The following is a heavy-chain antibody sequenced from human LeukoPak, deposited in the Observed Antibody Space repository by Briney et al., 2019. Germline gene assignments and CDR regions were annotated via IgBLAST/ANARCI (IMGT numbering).Heavy chain of an antibody. V-gene: IGHV3-9*03. CDR1: GFTFDDYA. CDR2: ISWNSGSI. J-gene: IGHJ4*02. D-gene: IGHD6-13*01. CDR3: AKDIIAAAGFTSAGFDY. Sequence: QPGGSLRLSCAASGFTFDDYAMHWVRHAPGKGLEWVSGISWNSGSIGYADCVKGRFTISRDNAKNSLYLQMNSLRAEDMALYYCAKDIIAAAGFTSAGFDYWGQGTLVTVSS.